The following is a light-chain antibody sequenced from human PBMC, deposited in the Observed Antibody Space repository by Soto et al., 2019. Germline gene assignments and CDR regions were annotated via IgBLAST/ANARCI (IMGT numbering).Light chain of an antibody. J-gene: IGKJ4*01. CDR2: AAS. V-gene: IGKV1-39*01. CDR1: QSISSY. CDR3: QQSYSTPLT. Sequence: FQITLSPSSLSASVINRVTITCRASQSISSYLNWYQQKPGKAPKLLIYAASSLQSGVPSRFSGSGSGTDFTLTISSLQPEDFATYYCQQSYSTPLTFGGGTKVDIK.